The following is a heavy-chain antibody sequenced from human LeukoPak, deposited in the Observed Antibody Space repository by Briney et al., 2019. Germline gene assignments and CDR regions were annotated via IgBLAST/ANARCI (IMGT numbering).Heavy chain of an antibody. J-gene: IGHJ4*02. CDR1: GGTFSSYA. Sequence: SVKVSCTASGGTFSSYAISWVRQAPGQGLEWMGRIIPILGIANYAQKFQGRVTITADKSTSTAYMELSSLRSEDTAVYYCARDIRLPYFDYWGQGTLVTVSS. CDR3: ARDIRLPYFDY. D-gene: IGHD4-17*01. V-gene: IGHV1-69*04. CDR2: IIPILGIA.